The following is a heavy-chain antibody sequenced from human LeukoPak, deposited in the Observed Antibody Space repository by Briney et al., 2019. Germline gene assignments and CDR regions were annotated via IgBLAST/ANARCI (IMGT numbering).Heavy chain of an antibody. CDR3: ARPGTSDY. Sequence: PSETLSLTCTVSGVSISSSIYYWGWFRQPPGKGLEWIGSIYYSGTTYYNPSLKSRVTISVDTSKNQFSLKLSSVTAADTAVYFCARPGTSDYWGQGTLVTVSS. V-gene: IGHV4-39*01. CDR2: IYYSGTT. J-gene: IGHJ4*02. CDR1: GVSISSSIYY. D-gene: IGHD2-2*01.